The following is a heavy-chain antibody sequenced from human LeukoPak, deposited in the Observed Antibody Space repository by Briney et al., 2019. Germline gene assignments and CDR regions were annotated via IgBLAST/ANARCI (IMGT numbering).Heavy chain of an antibody. V-gene: IGHV3-23*01. D-gene: IGHD3-16*02. J-gene: IGHJ6*02. CDR1: GFTFSSYA. Sequence: GGSLRLSCAASGFTFSSYAMSWVRQAPGKGLEWVSAFSGSGGSTYYADSVKGRFTISRDNSKNTLYLQMNSLRAEDTAVYYCAKDLGIYDYVWGSYRYRDYYYYGMDVWGQGTTVTVSS. CDR2: FSGSGGST. CDR3: AKDLGIYDYVWGSYRYRDYYYYGMDV.